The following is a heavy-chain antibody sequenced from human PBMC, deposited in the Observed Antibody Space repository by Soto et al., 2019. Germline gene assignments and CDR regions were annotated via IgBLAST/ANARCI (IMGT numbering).Heavy chain of an antibody. Sequence: GGSLRLSCAASGFTFSSYAMHWVRQAPGKGLEWVAVISYDGSNKYYADSVKGRFTISRDNSKNTLYLQMNSLRAEDTAVYYCARGGDYSIHCDYWGQGTLVTVSS. V-gene: IGHV3-30-3*01. CDR1: GFTFSSYA. D-gene: IGHD4-4*01. CDR2: ISYDGSNK. CDR3: ARGGDYSIHCDY. J-gene: IGHJ4*02.